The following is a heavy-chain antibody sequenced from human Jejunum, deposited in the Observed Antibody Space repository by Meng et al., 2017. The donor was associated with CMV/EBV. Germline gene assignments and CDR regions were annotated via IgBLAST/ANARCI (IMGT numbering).Heavy chain of an antibody. CDR2: IYYSGST. V-gene: IGHV4-39*01. D-gene: IGHD7-27*01. J-gene: IGHJ2*01. CDR1: GGSIRSSSYY. CDR3: ASPLGILGIVDL. Sequence: SGPGLVTPSGTPSLTCTVSGGSIRSSSYYWGWIRQPPGKGLEWIGSIYYSGSTYYNPSLKSRVTISVDTSKNQFSLKLSSVTAADTAVYYCASPLGILGIVDLWGRGTLVTVSS.